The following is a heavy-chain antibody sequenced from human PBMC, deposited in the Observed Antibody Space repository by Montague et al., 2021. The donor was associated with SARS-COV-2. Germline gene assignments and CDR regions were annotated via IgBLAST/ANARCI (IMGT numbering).Heavy chain of an antibody. D-gene: IGHD3-3*01. CDR2: IYYTGTT. CDR3: ARHVIPRSRSGLGWFDH. V-gene: IGHV4-39*01. CDR1: GDSIRTNSYY. J-gene: IGHJ5*02. Sequence: SETLSLTCTVSGDSIRTNSYYWVWLRQPPGKGLEWIVSIYYTGTTFSKPSLQIRVTLAVDTSKNQFSLRLSSVTAADAALYPCARHVIPRSRSGLGWFDHWGQGTLVTVSS.